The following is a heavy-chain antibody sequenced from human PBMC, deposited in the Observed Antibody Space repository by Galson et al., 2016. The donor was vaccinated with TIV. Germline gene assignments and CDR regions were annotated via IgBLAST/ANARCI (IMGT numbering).Heavy chain of an antibody. CDR3: ARGWGLTVVVYYFDY. D-gene: IGHD3-22*01. Sequence: SLRLSCAASGFTFSTYWMGWVRQAPGKGLEWVANINQDGSDQYYLDSVTGRFTISRDNAKNSLYQQMNSLRSEDTAAYYGARGWGLTVVVYYFDYWGQGTLVTVSS. CDR1: GFTFSTYW. CDR2: INQDGSDQ. V-gene: IGHV3-7*03. J-gene: IGHJ4*02.